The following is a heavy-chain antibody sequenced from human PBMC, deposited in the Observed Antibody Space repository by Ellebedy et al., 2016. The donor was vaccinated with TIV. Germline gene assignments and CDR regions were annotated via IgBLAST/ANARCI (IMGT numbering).Heavy chain of an antibody. CDR3: AHRDGPFDY. CDR2: IYWNDDK. V-gene: IGHV2-5*01. J-gene: IGHJ4*02. Sequence: SGPTLVKPTQTLTLTCSFSGFALSTTGVGVGWIRQPPGKALEWLALIYWNDDKRYSASLKSRLTITKDTSKNQVVLTMTNMAPVDTATYYCAHRDGPFDYWGQGTLVTVSS. CDR1: GFALSTTGVG.